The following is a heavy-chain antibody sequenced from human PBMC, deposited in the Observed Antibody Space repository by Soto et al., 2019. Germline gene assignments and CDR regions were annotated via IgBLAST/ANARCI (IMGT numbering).Heavy chain of an antibody. CDR2: VYHTGST. V-gene: IGHV4-30-4*01. D-gene: IGHD4-17*01. CDR1: GGSISGDYY. CDR3: ARQRTTVGAQAYFDH. Sequence: PSETLSLTCTVSGGSISGDYYWNLIRQAPGKGVEWIGYVYHTGSTYHNPPLKSRGSISVDTSNNQFSMKLSSVTAADTAVYFCARQRTTVGAQAYFDHWGQGALVTVSS. J-gene: IGHJ4*02.